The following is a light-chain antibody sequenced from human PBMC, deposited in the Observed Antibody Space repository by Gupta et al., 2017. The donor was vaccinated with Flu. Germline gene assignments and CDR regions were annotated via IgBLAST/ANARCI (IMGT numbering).Light chain of an antibody. CDR3: ISDTSRHTFV. Sequence: HSPLTQPASVSGSPGQAITISCSGISSDVSVYDFVYWYQHYPGKAPKLMISEVNTRPSGVSNRFSGSKSANTASLTITGLQAEDEADYYCISDTSRHTFVFGTGTKVTVL. J-gene: IGLJ1*01. CDR1: SSDVSVYDF. V-gene: IGLV2-14*01. CDR2: EVN.